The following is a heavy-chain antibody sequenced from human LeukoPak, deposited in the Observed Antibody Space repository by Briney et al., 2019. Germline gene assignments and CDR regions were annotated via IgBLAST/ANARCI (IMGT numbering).Heavy chain of an antibody. V-gene: IGHV4-4*02. CDR3: ARAIPLYFDSGSFWDY. CDR1: GGSISSSFW. J-gene: IGHJ4*02. Sequence: PSETLSLTCAVSGGSISSSFWWSWVRQPPGKGLEWIGETFHSGSTNSSPSLKSRVTISVDKSKNQFSLKLSSVTAADTAVYYCARAIPLYFDSGSFWDYWGQGTLVTVSS. D-gene: IGHD3-10*01. CDR2: TFHSGST.